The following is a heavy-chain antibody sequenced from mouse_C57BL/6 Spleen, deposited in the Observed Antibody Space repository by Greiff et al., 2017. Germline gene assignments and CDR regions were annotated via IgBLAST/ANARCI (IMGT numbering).Heavy chain of an antibody. CDR2: INPNNGGT. V-gene: IGHV1-18*01. J-gene: IGHJ3*01. D-gene: IGHD2-1*01. CDR1: GYTFTDYN. CDR3: ARGEGGNYGGAWFAY. Sequence: VQLKQSGPELVKPGASVKIPCKASGYTFTDYNMDWVKQSHGKSLEWIGDINPNNGGTIYNQKFKGKATLTVDKSSSTAYMELLSLTSEDTAVYYCARGEGGNYGGAWFAYWGQGTLVTVSA.